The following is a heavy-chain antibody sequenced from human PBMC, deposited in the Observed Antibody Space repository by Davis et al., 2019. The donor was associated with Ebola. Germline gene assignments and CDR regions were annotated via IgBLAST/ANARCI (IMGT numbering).Heavy chain of an antibody. CDR1: GGTFSSYA. V-gene: IGHV1-69*04. Sequence: AASVKVSCKASGGTFSSYAISWVRQAPGHGLEWMGRIIPILGIANYEQKFQGRVTITADKSTSTAYMELSSLRSEDTAVYYCALLGKQQANWFDPWGQGTLVTVSS. D-gene: IGHD6-13*01. CDR3: ALLGKQQANWFDP. CDR2: IIPILGIA. J-gene: IGHJ5*02.